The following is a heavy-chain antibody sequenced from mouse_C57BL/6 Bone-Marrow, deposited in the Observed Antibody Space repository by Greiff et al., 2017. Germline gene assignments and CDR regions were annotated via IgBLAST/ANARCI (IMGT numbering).Heavy chain of an antibody. CDR2: IDPSDSYT. V-gene: IGHV1-59*01. J-gene: IGHJ4*01. D-gene: IGHD2-13*01. CDR3: AGWGDWYAMDY. Sequence: QVQLQQPGAELVRPGTSVKLSCKASGYTFTSYWMHWVKQRPGQGLEWIGVIDPSDSYTNYNQKFKGKATLTVDTSSSTAYMQLSSLTSEDSAVYYCAGWGDWYAMDYWGQGTSVTVAS. CDR1: GYTFTSYW.